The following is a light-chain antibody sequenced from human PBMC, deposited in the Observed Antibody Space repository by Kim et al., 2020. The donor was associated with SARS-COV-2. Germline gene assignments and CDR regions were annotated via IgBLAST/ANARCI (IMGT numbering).Light chain of an antibody. J-gene: IGLJ3*02. CDR2: EVS. V-gene: IGLV2-8*01. CDR3: SSYAGSTWV. Sequence: QSALTQPPSASGSPGQSVTISCTGTSSDIGAYNYVSWYQQHPGKAPKVIIYEVSERPSGVPGRFSGSKSGTTASLTVSGLQAEDEADYYCSSYAGSTWVFGGGTQLTVL. CDR1: SSDIGAYNY.